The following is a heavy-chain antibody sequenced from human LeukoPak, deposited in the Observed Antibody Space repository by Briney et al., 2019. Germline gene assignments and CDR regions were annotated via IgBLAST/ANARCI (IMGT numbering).Heavy chain of an antibody. J-gene: IGHJ4*02. CDR2: IDRHGNT. CDR1: DESFSGYLSDSY. Sequence: PSETLSLTCAIYDESFSGYLSDSYWSWVRRPPGKGLEWIGEIDRHGNTNYSPSLKSRVTISIQTSKSQFSLNPNSVTDADTAVYYCARRGGGNYPYYFDYWGRGTPVTVSS. D-gene: IGHD3-16*01. CDR3: ARRGGGNYPYYFDY. V-gene: IGHV4-34*01.